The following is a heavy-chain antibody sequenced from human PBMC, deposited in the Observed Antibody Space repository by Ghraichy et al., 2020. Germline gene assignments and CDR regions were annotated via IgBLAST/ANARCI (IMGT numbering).Heavy chain of an antibody. D-gene: IGHD2-2*01. CDR2: ISGSGGST. CDR3: AKDPNPQYQLLSYFDY. V-gene: IGHV3-23*01. CDR1: GFTFSSYA. Sequence: GGSLRLSCAASGFTFSSYAMSWVRQAPGKGLEWVSAISGSGGSTYYADSVKGRFTISRDNSKNTLYLQMNSLRAEDTAIYYCAKDPNPQYQLLSYFDYWGQGTLVTVSS. J-gene: IGHJ4*02.